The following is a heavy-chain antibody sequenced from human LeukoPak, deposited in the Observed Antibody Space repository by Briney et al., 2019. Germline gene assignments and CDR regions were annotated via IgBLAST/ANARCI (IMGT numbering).Heavy chain of an antibody. D-gene: IGHD2/OR15-2a*01. V-gene: IGHV3-64D*09. CDR1: GFTVSSYS. CDR3: VKGVMVFTTYFQH. J-gene: IGHJ1*01. CDR2: ISSNGDST. Sequence: GGSLRLSCAASGFTVSSYSMNWVRQAPGKGLECVSTISSNGDSTYYADSVKGRFTISRDNSKNTLYLQMSSLRAADTAIYYCVKGVMVFTTYFQHWGQSTLVTVSS.